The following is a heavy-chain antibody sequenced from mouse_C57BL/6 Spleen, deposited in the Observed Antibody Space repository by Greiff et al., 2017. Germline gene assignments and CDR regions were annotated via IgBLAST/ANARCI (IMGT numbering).Heavy chain of an antibody. Sequence: QVQLQQSGAELVRPGASVKLSCKASGYTFTDYYINWVKQRPGQGLEWIARIYPGRGNTYYNEKFRGKATLTAEKSSSTAYMQLISLTSAYAAFYFYARDYDAYFDYWGQGATLTFSS. J-gene: IGHJ2*01. V-gene: IGHV1-76*01. CDR2: IYPGRGNT. D-gene: IGHD2-4*01. CDR1: GYTFTDYY. CDR3: ARDYDAYFDY.